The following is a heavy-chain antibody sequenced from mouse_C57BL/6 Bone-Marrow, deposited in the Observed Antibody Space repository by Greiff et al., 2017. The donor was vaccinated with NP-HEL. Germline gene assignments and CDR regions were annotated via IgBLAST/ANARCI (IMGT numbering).Heavy chain of an antibody. CDR2: IYPRSGNT. CDR3: ARVYYAMDY. J-gene: IGHJ4*01. Sequence: VQVVESGAELARPGASVKLSCKASGYTFTSYGISWVKQRTGQGLEWIGEIYPRSGNTYYNEKFKGKATLTADKSSSTAYMELRSLTSEDAAVYFCARVYYAMDYWGQGTSVTVSS. CDR1: GYTFTSYG. V-gene: IGHV1-81*01.